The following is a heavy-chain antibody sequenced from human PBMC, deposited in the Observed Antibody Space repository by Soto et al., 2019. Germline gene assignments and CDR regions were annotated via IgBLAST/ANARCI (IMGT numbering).Heavy chain of an antibody. CDR2: ISGSGFKK. CDR1: GFMFENFG. D-gene: IGHD1-26*01. J-gene: IGHJ5*02. V-gene: IGHV3-23*01. CDR3: AKNQGVELVPLATVDWFDP. Sequence: GSLRLSCAASGFMFENFGMSCVRQTPGKGLEWISSISGSGFKKYYADSVKGRFTISRDNSKSTVYLELNNLSAEDTAVYHCAKNQGVELVPLATVDWFDPWGQGSVVTVSS.